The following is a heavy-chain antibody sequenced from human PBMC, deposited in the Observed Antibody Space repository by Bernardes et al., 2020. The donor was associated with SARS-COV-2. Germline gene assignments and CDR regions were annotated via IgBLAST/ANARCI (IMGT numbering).Heavy chain of an antibody. V-gene: IGHV3-30*18. CDR2: ISYDGSNK. CDR1: GFIFSSYG. J-gene: IGHJ4*02. D-gene: IGHD5-12*01. Sequence: GGSLRLSCAASGFIFSSYGMHWVHQAPGKGLEWVAVISYDGSNKYYADSVKGRFTISRDNSKNTLYLQMNSLRAEDTAIYYCAKQRDGYNSPFDYWGQGTLVTVSS. CDR3: AKQRDGYNSPFDY.